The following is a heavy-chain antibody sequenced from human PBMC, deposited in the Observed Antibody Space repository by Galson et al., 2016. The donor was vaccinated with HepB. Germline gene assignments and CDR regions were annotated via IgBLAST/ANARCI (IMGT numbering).Heavy chain of an antibody. CDR3: ARDIYGPTYFYYYGLDV. CDR1: GFTFASYG. J-gene: IGHJ6*04. V-gene: IGHV3-48*01. CDR2: ITSSGGAI. D-gene: IGHD2/OR15-2a*01. Sequence: SLRLSCAGSGFTFASYGMNWVRQAPGKGLEWVSYITSSGGAIYYTDYVKGRFTISRDNAKNSRYLQSNSLRAEDTAVYYCARDIYGPTYFYYYGLDVWGEGTTVTVSA.